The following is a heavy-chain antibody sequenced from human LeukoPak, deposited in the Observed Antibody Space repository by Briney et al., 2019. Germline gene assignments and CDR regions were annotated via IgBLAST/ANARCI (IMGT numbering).Heavy chain of an antibody. V-gene: IGHV4-59*08. Sequence: PSETLSLTCTVSGGSISSYYWSWIRQPPGKGLEWIGYIYYSGSTNYNPSLKSRVTISVDTSKNQFSLKLSSVTAADTAVYYCARRSAAARGYYYMDVWGKGTTVTVSS. D-gene: IGHD6-13*01. CDR3: ARRSAAARGYYYMDV. CDR1: GGSISSYY. J-gene: IGHJ6*03. CDR2: IYYSGST.